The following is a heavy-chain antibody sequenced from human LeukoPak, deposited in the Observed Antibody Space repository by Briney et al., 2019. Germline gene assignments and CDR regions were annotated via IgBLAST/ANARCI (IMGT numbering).Heavy chain of an antibody. CDR3: ARDGTIFGVVNGFDY. Sequence: ASVKVSCKVSGYTLTELSMHWVRQAPGKGLEWMEGFDPEDGETIYAQKFQGRVTMTTDTSTSTAYMELRSLRSDDTAVYYCARDGTIFGVVNGFDYWGQGTLVTVSS. CDR2: FDPEDGET. J-gene: IGHJ4*02. D-gene: IGHD3-3*01. CDR1: GYTLTELS. V-gene: IGHV1-24*01.